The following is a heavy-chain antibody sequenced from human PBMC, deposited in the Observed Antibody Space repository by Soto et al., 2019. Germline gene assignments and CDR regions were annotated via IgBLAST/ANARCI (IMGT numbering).Heavy chain of an antibody. CDR1: GFIFSTYG. CDR3: AKAGIGEEDIVASTHFDY. J-gene: IGHJ4*02. D-gene: IGHD5-12*01. CDR2: TSYDGSEK. Sequence: QVQLVESGGGVVQPGRSLRLSCAASGFIFSTYGMHWVRQAPGKGLEWVAVTSYDGSEKYYAESVKGRFTISKDNSKDTLYLQMNSLRAGDTAVYYCAKAGIGEEDIVASTHFDYWGQGTLVTVSS. V-gene: IGHV3-30*18.